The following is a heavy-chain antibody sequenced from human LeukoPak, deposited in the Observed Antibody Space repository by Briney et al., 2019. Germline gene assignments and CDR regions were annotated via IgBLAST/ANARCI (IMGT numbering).Heavy chain of an antibody. CDR3: ARFSGSSNFDY. J-gene: IGHJ4*02. Sequence: ASVKVSRKASGYTFTGYYMHWVRQAPGQELEWMGWIYPNNGGTNYAQNFQGRVTMTRDTSMSTAYMELSSLRSDDTAVYYCARFSGSSNFDYWGQGTLVTVSS. V-gene: IGHV1-2*02. CDR1: GYTFTGYY. CDR2: IYPNNGGT. D-gene: IGHD1-26*01.